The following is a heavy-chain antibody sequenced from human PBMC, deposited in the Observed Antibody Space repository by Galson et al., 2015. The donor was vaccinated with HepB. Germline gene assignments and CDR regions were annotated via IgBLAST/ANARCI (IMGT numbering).Heavy chain of an antibody. D-gene: IGHD1-26*01. J-gene: IGHJ6*02. CDR3: ARDQRPPDRDTGNYVDYYYFYGMDV. CDR2: IWHDGSNK. Sequence: SLRLSCAASGFTFNSFCMHWVRQAPAKGLEWVAVIWHDGSNKYYADSVKGRFTISRDNSKNTLYLQMSSLRAEDTAVYYCARDQRPPDRDTGNYVDYYYFYGMDVWGQGTTVTVSS. CDR1: GFTFNSFC. V-gene: IGHV3-33*01.